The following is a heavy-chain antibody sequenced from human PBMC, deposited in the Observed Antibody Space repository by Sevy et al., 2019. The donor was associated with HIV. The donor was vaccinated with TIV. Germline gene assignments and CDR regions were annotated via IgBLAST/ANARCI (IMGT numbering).Heavy chain of an antibody. Sequence: SETLSLTCTVSRGSISAYYWSWIRQPPGKALEYIGYVYYTGTTNYNPSLKSRVTISVDTSKNQFSLKLSSVTAADTALYYCARAPPVRSGDDSLNWFDPWGQGTLVTVSS. CDR1: RGSISAYY. J-gene: IGHJ5*02. D-gene: IGHD5-12*01. CDR3: ARAPPVRSGDDSLNWFDP. V-gene: IGHV4-59*01. CDR2: VYYTGTT.